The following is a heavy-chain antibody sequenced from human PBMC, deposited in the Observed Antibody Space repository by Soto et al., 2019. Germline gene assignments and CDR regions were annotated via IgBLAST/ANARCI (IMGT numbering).Heavy chain of an antibody. CDR3: AREGYYYDSSGYYSYYYFDY. Sequence: VQLVESGGGLVKSGGSLRLSCAASGFTFSSYEMNWVRQAPGKGLEWVSYISSSGSTIYYADSVKGRFTISRDNAKNSLYLQMNSLRAEDTAVYYCAREGYYYDSSGYYSYYYFDYWGQGTLVTVSS. CDR2: ISSSGSTI. D-gene: IGHD3-22*01. CDR1: GFTFSSYE. J-gene: IGHJ4*02. V-gene: IGHV3-48*03.